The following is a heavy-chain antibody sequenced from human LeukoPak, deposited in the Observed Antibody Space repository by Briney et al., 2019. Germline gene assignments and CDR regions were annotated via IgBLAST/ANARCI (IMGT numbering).Heavy chain of an antibody. CDR3: VNSVMVRGVIRPY. J-gene: IGHJ4*02. D-gene: IGHD3-10*01. Sequence: GGSLRLSCAASGFTVSSNYMSWVRQAPGKGLEWVSVIYNVGSTYYADSVKGRFTISRDSSKNALFLQMNSLRAEDTAKYYCVNSVMVRGVIRPYWGQGTLVTVSS. CDR1: GFTVSSNY. CDR2: IYNVGST. V-gene: IGHV3-66*01.